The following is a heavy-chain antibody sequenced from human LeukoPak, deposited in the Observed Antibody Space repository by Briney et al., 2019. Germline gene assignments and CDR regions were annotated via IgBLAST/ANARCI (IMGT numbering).Heavy chain of an antibody. J-gene: IGHJ4*02. CDR2: IYYSGST. V-gene: IGHV4-39*07. Sequence: SETLSLTCTVSGGSISSSSYYWGWIRQPPGKGLEWIGSIYYSGSTNYNPSLKSRVTISVDTSKNQFSLKLSSVIAADTAVYYCARGEGGYAPSFDYWGQGTLVTVSS. D-gene: IGHD5-12*01. CDR3: ARGEGGYAPSFDY. CDR1: GGSISSSSYY.